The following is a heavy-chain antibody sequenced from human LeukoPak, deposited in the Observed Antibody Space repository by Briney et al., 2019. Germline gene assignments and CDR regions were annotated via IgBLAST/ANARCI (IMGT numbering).Heavy chain of an antibody. D-gene: IGHD3-10*01. J-gene: IGHJ4*02. Sequence: SETLSLTWTVSGGSISSHYWSWIRPPPGKGLEWIGYIYYSGSTNYNPSLKSRVTISVDTSKNQFSLKPSSVTAADTAVYYCARVGGTSHALDYWGQGTLVTVSS. CDR1: GGSISSHY. CDR2: IYYSGST. V-gene: IGHV4-59*11. CDR3: ARVGGTSHALDY.